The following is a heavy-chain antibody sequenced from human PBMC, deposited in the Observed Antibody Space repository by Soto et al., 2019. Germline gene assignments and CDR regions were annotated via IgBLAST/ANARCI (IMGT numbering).Heavy chain of an antibody. D-gene: IGHD6-19*01. CDR2: FYYGGST. CDR3: AGGFSSVVFDV. V-gene: IGHV4-59*01. J-gene: IGHJ3*01. CDR1: GGSISSYY. Sequence: SETLSLTCTVSGGSISSYYWSWIRQPPGKGLEWIGYFYYGGSTNYNPSLKSRVTISIDTSKNQFSLNLFSVTAADTAVYYCAGGFSSVVFDVWGQGTMVTVSS.